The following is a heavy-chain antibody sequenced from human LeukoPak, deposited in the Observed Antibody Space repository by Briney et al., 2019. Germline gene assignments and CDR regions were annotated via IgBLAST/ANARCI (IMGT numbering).Heavy chain of an antibody. D-gene: IGHD3-10*01. V-gene: IGHV3-74*01. Sequence: GGSLRLSCAASGLTFSSHWMHWVRQAPGKGLVWVSRITNDGSSTTYADSVKGRFTISRDNSKNSLYLQMNSLRTEDTALYYCAKDGGSGSHMDVWGQGTTVTVSS. J-gene: IGHJ6*02. CDR2: ITNDGSST. CDR1: GLTFSSHW. CDR3: AKDGGSGSHMDV.